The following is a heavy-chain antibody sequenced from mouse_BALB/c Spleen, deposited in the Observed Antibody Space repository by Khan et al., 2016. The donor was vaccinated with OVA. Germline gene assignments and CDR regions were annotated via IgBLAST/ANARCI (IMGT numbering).Heavy chain of an antibody. J-gene: IGHJ2*01. CDR2: ISYSGNT. V-gene: IGHV3-2*02. CDR1: GYSITSDYA. CDR3: ARLCGEDFDD. Sequence: EVKLQESGPGLVKPSQSLSLTCTVTGYSITSDYAWNWIRQFPGNKLEWMGFISYSGNTNYNPSLKSRISITRDTSKNQFFLQLTSVTTEDTATCYCARLCGEDFDDWGQGTTLTVSS.